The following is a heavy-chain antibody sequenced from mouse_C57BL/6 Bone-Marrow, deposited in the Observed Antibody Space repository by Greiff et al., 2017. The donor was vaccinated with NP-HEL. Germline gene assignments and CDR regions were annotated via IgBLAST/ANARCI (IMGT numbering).Heavy chain of an antibody. V-gene: IGHV14-4*01. CDR2: IDPENGDT. D-gene: IGHD1-1*02. CDR1: GFNIKDDY. Sequence: EVQLQQSGAELVRPGASVKLSCTASGFNIKDDYMHWVKQRPEQGLEWIGWIDPENGDTESASKFQGKATITADTSSNTAYLQLSSLTSEDTAVYYCTPLMAVLPPYWGQGTLVTVSA. CDR3: TPLMAVLPPY. J-gene: IGHJ3*01.